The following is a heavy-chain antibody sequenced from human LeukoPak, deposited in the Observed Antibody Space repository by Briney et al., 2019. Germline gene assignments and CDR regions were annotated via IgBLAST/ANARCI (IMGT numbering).Heavy chain of an antibody. J-gene: IGHJ4*02. V-gene: IGHV3-49*04. D-gene: IGHD6-13*01. Sequence: GESLRLSCTASGFTFGDYPITWVRQAPGKGLEWVGFIRNKTYGGTTEYAASVKGRFTISRDDSKSIAYLQMNSLKTEDTAVYYCTRDRSHDYWGPGTLVTVSP. CDR2: IRNKTYGGTT. CDR1: GFTFGDYP. CDR3: TRDRSHDY.